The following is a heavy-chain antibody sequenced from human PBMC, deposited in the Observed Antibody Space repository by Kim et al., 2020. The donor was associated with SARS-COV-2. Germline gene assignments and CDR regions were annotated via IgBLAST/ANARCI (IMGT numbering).Heavy chain of an antibody. D-gene: IGHD2-15*01. Sequence: SETLSLTCTVSGGSVSSGSYYWSWIRQPPGKGLEWIGYIYYSGSTNYNPSLKSRVTISVDTSKNQFSLKLSSVTAADTAVYYCARGDYCSGGSCYRGNWYFDLWGRGTLVTVSS. CDR1: GGSVSSGSYY. CDR3: ARGDYCSGGSCYRGNWYFDL. V-gene: IGHV4-61*01. CDR2: IYYSGST. J-gene: IGHJ2*01.